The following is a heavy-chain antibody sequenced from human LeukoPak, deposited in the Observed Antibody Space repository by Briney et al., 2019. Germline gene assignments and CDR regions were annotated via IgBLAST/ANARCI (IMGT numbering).Heavy chain of an antibody. V-gene: IGHV4-4*07. J-gene: IGHJ5*02. Sequence: SETLSLTCTVSGGSISSYYWSWIRQPAGKGLDWIGRIYTSGNTNYNPSLKSRVTMSIDTSKNQFSLKLSSVTAADTAVYYCAKVYGSAEGFDPWGQGTLVTVSS. D-gene: IGHD3-10*01. CDR2: IYTSGNT. CDR1: GGSISSYY. CDR3: AKVYGSAEGFDP.